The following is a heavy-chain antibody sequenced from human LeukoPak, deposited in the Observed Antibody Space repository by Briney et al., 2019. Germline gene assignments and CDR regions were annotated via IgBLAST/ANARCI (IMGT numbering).Heavy chain of an antibody. D-gene: IGHD3-3*01. CDR3: ARRVPNWSGYSWWFDP. V-gene: IGHV1-2*02. CDR2: INPNSGGT. CDR1: GYTFTGYY. Sequence: GASVKVSCKASGYTFTGYYMHWVRQAPGQGLEWMGWINPNSGGTNCAQKFQGRVTMTRDTSISTAYMELSRLRSDDTAVYYCARRVPNWSGYSWWFDPWGQGTLVTVSS. J-gene: IGHJ5*02.